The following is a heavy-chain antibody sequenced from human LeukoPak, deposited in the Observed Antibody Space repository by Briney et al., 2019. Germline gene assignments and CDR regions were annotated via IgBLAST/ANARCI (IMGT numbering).Heavy chain of an antibody. J-gene: IGHJ4*02. V-gene: IGHV1-69*04. Sequence: ASVKVSCKASGYTFTSYAISWVRQAPGQGLEWMGRIIPILGIANYAQKFQGRVTITADKSTSTAYMELSSLRSEDTAVYYCASAPPHFIAAAGIFPDWGQGTLVTVSS. CDR3: ASAPPHFIAAAGIFPD. CDR2: IIPILGIA. D-gene: IGHD6-13*01. CDR1: GYTFTSYA.